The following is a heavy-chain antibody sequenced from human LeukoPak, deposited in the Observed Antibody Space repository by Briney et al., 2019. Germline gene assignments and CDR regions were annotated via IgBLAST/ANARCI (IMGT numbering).Heavy chain of an antibody. CDR1: GFTFSSYG. CDR3: AKQLSQVRGEGDY. Sequence: PGGSLRLSCAASGFTFSSYGMHWVRQAPGKGLEWVAFIRYDGSNKYYADSVKGRFTISRDNSKNTLYLQMNSLRAEDTAVYYCAKQLSQVRGEGDYWGQGTLVTVSS. V-gene: IGHV3-30*02. J-gene: IGHJ4*02. D-gene: IGHD5-18*01. CDR2: IRYDGSNK.